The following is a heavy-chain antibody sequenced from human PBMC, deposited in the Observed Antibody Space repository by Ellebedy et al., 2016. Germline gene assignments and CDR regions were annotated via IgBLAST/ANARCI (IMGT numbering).Heavy chain of an antibody. CDR3: ARSELEPYYYDSSGYYNDAFDI. CDR2: INPNSGGT. V-gene: IGHV1-2*04. CDR1: GYTFTSYY. J-gene: IGHJ3*02. D-gene: IGHD3-22*01. Sequence: ASVKVSXXASGYTFTSYYMHWVRQAPGQGLEWMGWINPNSGGTNYAQKFQGWVTMTRDTSISTAYMELSRLRSDDTAVYYCARSELEPYYYDSSGYYNDAFDIWGQGTMVTVSS.